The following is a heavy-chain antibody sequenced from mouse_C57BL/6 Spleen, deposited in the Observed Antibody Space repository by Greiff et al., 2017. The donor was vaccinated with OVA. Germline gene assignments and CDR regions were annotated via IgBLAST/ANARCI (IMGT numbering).Heavy chain of an antibody. CDR2: ISSGGSYT. J-gene: IGHJ4*01. V-gene: IGHV5-6*01. CDR1: GFTFSSYG. D-gene: IGHD6-5*01. Sequence: EVQLVESGGDLVKPGGSLKLSCAASGFTFSSYGMSWVRQTPDKRLEWVATISSGGSYTYYPDSVKGRFTISRDNAKNTLYLQMSSLKSEDTAMYYCARLLSSYYAMDYWGQGTSVTVSS. CDR3: ARLLSSYYAMDY.